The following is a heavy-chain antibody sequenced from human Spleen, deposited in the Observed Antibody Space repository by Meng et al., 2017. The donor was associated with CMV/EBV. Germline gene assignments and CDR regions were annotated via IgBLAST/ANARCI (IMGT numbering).Heavy chain of an antibody. J-gene: IGHJ6*02. CDR1: GFTFSSYL. V-gene: IGHV3-74*01. CDR3: ARVSSAYSGTYHDYYGMDV. Sequence: GESLKISCAASGFTFSSYLMHWVRQAPGMGLEWVSRINSDGSGTTYADSVKGRFTISRDNAKNTVYLQMSSLRAEDTAVHYCARVSSAYSGTYHDYYGMDVWGQGTTVTVSS. D-gene: IGHD1-26*01. CDR2: INSDGSGT.